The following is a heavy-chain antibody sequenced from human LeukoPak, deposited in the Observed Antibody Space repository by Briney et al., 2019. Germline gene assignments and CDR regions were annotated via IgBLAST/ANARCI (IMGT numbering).Heavy chain of an antibody. J-gene: IGHJ4*02. CDR1: GGTFSSYA. CDR2: IIPIFGTA. D-gene: IGHD3-22*01. Sequence: SVTVSCTASGGTFSSYAISWVRQAPGQGLEWMGGIIPIFGTANYAQKFQGRVTITADESTSTAYMELSSLRSEDTAVYYCANYDSSVGYFDYWAREPWSPSPQ. CDR3: ANYDSSVGYFDY. V-gene: IGHV1-69*13.